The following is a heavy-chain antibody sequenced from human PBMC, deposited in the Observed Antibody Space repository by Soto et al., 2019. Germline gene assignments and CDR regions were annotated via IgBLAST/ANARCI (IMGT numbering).Heavy chain of an antibody. V-gene: IGHV4-59*01. CDR3: ARVESDPAAMLAEYFQH. J-gene: IGHJ1*01. CDR1: GGSISSYY. Sequence: PSETLSLTCTVSGGSISSYYWSWIRQPPGKGLEWIGYIYYSGSTNYNPSLKSRVTISVDTSKNQFSLKLSSVTAADTAVYYCARVESDPAAMLAEYFQHWGQGTLVTVSS. D-gene: IGHD2-2*01. CDR2: IYYSGST.